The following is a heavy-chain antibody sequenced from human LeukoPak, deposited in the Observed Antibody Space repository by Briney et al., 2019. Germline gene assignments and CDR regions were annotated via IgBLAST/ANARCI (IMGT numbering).Heavy chain of an antibody. CDR2: IYSGGST. CDR1: GFTVSSNY. J-gene: IGHJ4*02. V-gene: IGHV3-53*01. Sequence: PGGSLRLSCAASGFTVSSNYMSWVRQAPGKGLEWVSVIYSGGSTYYADSVKGRFTISRDNSKNTLYLQMNSLRAEDTAVYYYARVEMATMNFDYWGQGTLVTVSS. CDR3: ARVEMATMNFDY. D-gene: IGHD5-24*01.